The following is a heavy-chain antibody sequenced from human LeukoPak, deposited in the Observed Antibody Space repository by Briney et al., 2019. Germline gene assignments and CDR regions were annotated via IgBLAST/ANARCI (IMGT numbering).Heavy chain of an antibody. CDR2: ISGSGTVT. CDR3: AKRTRSGVSYYYYYGLDV. D-gene: IGHD5-24*01. Sequence: GGSLRLSCAASGFAFSTYAMSWVRQAPGKGLEWVSSISGSGTVTYYADSVKGRFTISRDNSKNTLYLQMNSLRAEDTAIYYCAKRTRSGVSYYYYYGLDVWGQGTTVTVSS. J-gene: IGHJ6*02. V-gene: IGHV3-23*01. CDR1: GFAFSTYA.